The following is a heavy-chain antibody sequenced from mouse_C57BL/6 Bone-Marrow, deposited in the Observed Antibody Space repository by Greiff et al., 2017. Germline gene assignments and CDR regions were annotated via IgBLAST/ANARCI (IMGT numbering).Heavy chain of an antibody. D-gene: IGHD1-1*01. J-gene: IGHJ2*01. CDR1: GFNIKDDY. Sequence: EVQLQQSGAELVRPGASVKLSCTASGFNIKDDYMHWVKQRPEQGLEWIGWIDPENGDTEYASKFQGKATITADTSSNPAYLQLSSLTSEDTAVYYCTSFITTAELNFDYWGQGTTLTVSS. V-gene: IGHV14-4*01. CDR3: TSFITTAELNFDY. CDR2: IDPENGDT.